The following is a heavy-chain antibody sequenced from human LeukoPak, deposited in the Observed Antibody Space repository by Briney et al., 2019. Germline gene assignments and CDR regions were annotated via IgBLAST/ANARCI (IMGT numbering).Heavy chain of an antibody. CDR2: IYYSGST. CDR3: ARALKGQWLGYFDY. D-gene: IGHD6-19*01. V-gene: IGHV4-59*01. Sequence: SETLSLTCTVSGGSISSYYWSWIRQPPGKGLEWIGYIYYSGSTNYNPSLKSRVTISVDTSKNQFSLKLSSVTAADTAVYYCARALKGQWLGYFDYWGQGTLVTISS. J-gene: IGHJ4*02. CDR1: GGSISSYY.